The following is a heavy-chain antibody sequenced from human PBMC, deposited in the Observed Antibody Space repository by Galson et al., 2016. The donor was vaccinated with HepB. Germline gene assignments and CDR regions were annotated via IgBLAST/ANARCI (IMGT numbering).Heavy chain of an antibody. V-gene: IGHV3-21*01. Sequence: SLRLSCAASGFTFSSYSMNWVRQAPGKGLEWVSSISSSSSYIYYADSVKGRFTISRDNAKNSLYLQMNSLRAEDTAVYYCARVFRDQNWNYYFDYWGQGALVTVAP. J-gene: IGHJ4*02. CDR3: ARVFRDQNWNYYFDY. D-gene: IGHD1-7*01. CDR2: ISSSSSYI. CDR1: GFTFSSYS.